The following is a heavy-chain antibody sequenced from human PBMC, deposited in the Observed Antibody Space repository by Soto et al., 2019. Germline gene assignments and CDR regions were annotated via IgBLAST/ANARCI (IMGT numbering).Heavy chain of an antibody. Sequence: PSETLSLTCTVSGGSISSGGYYWSWIRQHPGKGLEWIGYIYYSGSTYYNPSLKSRVTISVDTSKNQFSLKLSSVTAADTAVYYCARELLEPYNDNWFDPWGQGTRVTVSS. D-gene: IGHD3-3*02. CDR2: IYYSGST. V-gene: IGHV4-31*03. CDR3: ARELLEPYNDNWFDP. J-gene: IGHJ5*02. CDR1: GGSISSGGYY.